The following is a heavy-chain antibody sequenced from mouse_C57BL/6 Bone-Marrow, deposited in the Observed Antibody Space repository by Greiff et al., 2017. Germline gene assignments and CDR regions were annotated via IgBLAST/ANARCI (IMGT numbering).Heavy chain of an antibody. CDR1: GYTFTSYW. J-gene: IGHJ1*03. Sequence: VKLQQPGAELVKPGASVKLSCKASGYTFTSYWMHWVKQRPGQGLEWIGMIHPNSGSTNYNEKFKSKATLTVDKSSSTAYMQLSSLTSEDSAVYYCARPLIYYYGSRWYCDVWGTGTTVTVSS. D-gene: IGHD1-1*01. CDR3: ARPLIYYYGSRWYCDV. V-gene: IGHV1-64*01. CDR2: IHPNSGST.